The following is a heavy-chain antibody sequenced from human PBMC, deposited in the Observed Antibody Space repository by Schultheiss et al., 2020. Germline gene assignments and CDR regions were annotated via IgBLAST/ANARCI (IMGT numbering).Heavy chain of an antibody. CDR1: GGSISSGGYY. J-gene: IGHJ5*02. CDR2: IYYSGST. D-gene: IGHD6-6*01. Sequence: LRLSCAVSGGSISSGGYYWSWIRQHPGKGLEWIGYIYYSGSTYYNPSLKSRVTISVDTSKNQFSLKLSSVTAADTAVYYCARGTIAARGWFDPWGQGTLVTVSS. CDR3: ARGTIAARGWFDP. V-gene: IGHV4-31*11.